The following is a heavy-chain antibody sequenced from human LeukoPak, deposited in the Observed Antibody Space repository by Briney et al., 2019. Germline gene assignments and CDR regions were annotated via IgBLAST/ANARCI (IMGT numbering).Heavy chain of an antibody. J-gene: IGHJ4*02. V-gene: IGHV1-2*06. CDR2: INPNSGGT. Sequence: ASVKVSCKASGYTFTGYYMHWVRQTPGQGLEWMGRINPNSGGTNYAQKFQGRVTMTRDTSISTAYMELSRLRSDDTAVYYCARERIGYSYGSIKSDYWGQGTLVTVSS. CDR1: GYTFTGYY. CDR3: ARERIGYSYGSIKSDY. D-gene: IGHD5-18*01.